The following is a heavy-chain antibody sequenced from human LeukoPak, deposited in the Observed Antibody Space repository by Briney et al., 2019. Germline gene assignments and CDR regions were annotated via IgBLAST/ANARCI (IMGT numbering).Heavy chain of an antibody. J-gene: IGHJ6*02. Sequence: SVKVSCTASGGTFSSYAISWVRQAPGQGLEWMGGIIPIFGTANYAQKFQGRVTITADESTSTAYMELSSLRSEDTAVYYCARPYRRSSYYYGMDVWGQGTTVTVSS. CDR1: GGTFSSYA. CDR3: ARPYRRSSYYYGMDV. V-gene: IGHV1-69*13. CDR2: IIPIFGTA. D-gene: IGHD6-6*01.